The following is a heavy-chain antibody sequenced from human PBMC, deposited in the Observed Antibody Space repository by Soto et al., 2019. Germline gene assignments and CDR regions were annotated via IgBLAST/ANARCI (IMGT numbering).Heavy chain of an antibody. Sequence: SGTLSLTCTVSGGSISSGGYYWTWIRQHPGKGLEWIGYIYYSGSTYYNPSLKSRVTISVDTSKNQFSLKLSSVTAADTAVYYCARDAYYYGLDVWGQDTTATVSS. CDR3: ARDAYYYGLDV. CDR1: GGSISSGGYY. CDR2: IYYSGST. J-gene: IGHJ6*02. V-gene: IGHV4-31*03.